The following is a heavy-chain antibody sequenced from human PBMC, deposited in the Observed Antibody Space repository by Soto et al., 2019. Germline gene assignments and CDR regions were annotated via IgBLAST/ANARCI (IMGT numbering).Heavy chain of an antibody. D-gene: IGHD6-13*01. Sequence: QVQLVQSGAEVKKPGASVKVSCRASGYTFSTYDIDWVRLAPGQGLEWMGSMNPNTGNTEYAQKFQGRVTMTRDTSESTFYMELRSLRSEDTAIYYCARTMGGIAAAGNDYWGQGTLVTVSS. CDR1: GYTFSTYD. CDR3: ARTMGGIAAAGNDY. J-gene: IGHJ4*02. V-gene: IGHV1-8*01. CDR2: MNPNTGNT.